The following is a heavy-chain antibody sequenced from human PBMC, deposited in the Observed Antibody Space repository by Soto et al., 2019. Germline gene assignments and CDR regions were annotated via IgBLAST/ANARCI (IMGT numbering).Heavy chain of an antibody. D-gene: IGHD2-15*01. CDR2: ISVSGGST. CDR3: VRQDSAGYFKY. V-gene: IGHV3-23*01. Sequence: PGGSLRLSWTASGFTFRNYVMIWVRQAPGRGLEWVSAISVSGGSTFYADSVKGRFIISRDNSKNTVYLQMNSLRAEDTAVYYCVRQDSAGYFKYWGRGILVTVSS. CDR1: GFTFRNYV. J-gene: IGHJ4*02.